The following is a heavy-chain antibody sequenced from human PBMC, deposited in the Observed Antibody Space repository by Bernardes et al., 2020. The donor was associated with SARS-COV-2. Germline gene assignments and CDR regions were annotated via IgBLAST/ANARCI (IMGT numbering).Heavy chain of an antibody. CDR3: ARKTGHDYGMDV. V-gene: IGHV3-74*01. J-gene: IGHJ6*02. D-gene: IGHD3-10*01. CDR1: GLTSSSYW. CDR2: IKSDGTDT. Sequence: GRSLRLSCAASGLTSSSYWMHWVRQAPGEGLVWVSRIKSDGTDTIYADSVRGRFTISSDSSKNTIYLQMNSLRVEDTAVYYCARKTGHDYGMDVWGQGTTVAVSS.